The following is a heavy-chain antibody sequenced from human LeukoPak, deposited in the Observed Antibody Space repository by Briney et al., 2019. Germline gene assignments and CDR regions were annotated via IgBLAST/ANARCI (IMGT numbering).Heavy chain of an antibody. J-gene: IGHJ4*02. CDR2: ISSSGTTI. CDR3: ARDGDYYDSSVPFDC. D-gene: IGHD3-22*01. Sequence: AGGSLRLSCAASGFTFSSYEMNWVRQAPGKGLEWVSYISSSGTTIYYADSVKGRFTISRDNAKNSLFLQMNSLRAEGTAVYYCARDGDYYDSSVPFDCWGQGTLVTVSS. CDR1: GFTFSSYE. V-gene: IGHV3-48*03.